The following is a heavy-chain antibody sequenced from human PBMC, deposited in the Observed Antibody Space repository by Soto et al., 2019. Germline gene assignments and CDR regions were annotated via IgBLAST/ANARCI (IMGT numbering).Heavy chain of an antibody. CDR1: EYTVSDYS. V-gene: IGHV1-46*03. Sequence: QVQLVQSGAEVKKPGASVKLSCKASEYTVSDYSLHWVRQAHGQGLEWMGIINPSVGTTTYTQRFKDRVIMTRDTSTRTVYMELSSLRSEDTAVYYCARDLFSSSWYVRAFDVWGHGSMVTVSS. D-gene: IGHD6-13*01. CDR3: ARDLFSSSWYVRAFDV. CDR2: INPSVGTT. J-gene: IGHJ3*01.